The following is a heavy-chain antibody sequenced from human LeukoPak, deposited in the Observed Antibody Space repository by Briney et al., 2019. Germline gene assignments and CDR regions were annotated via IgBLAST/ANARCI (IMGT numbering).Heavy chain of an antibody. CDR1: GGSISSYY. D-gene: IGHD3-3*01. V-gene: IGHV4-4*07. CDR3: ARDARGWSGFDY. Sequence: SETLSLTCSVSGGSISSYYWSWIRQPAGKGREWIGRIYTTGDTDYNPSLKSRVTMSVDTSKNQFSLNLSSVTAADTAVYYCARDARGWSGFDYWGQGTLVTVSS. CDR2: IYTTGDT. J-gene: IGHJ4*02.